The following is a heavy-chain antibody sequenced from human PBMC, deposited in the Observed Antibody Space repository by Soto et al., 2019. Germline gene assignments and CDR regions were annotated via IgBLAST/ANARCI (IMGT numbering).Heavy chain of an antibody. D-gene: IGHD1-26*01. J-gene: IGHJ4*02. CDR3: AKGEDNGSYHFDY. Sequence: GGSLRLSCAASGFTFSNYGMSWVRQAPGKGLEWVSGITGSGYNTYYADSVQGRFTISRDTSKNTLFLQMNSLGAEDTAVYYCAKGEDNGSYHFDYWGQGTLVTVSS. CDR1: GFTFSNYG. CDR2: ITGSGYNT. V-gene: IGHV3-23*01.